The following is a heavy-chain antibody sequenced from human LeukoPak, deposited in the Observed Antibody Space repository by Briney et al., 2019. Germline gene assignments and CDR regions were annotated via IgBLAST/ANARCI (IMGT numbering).Heavy chain of an antibody. D-gene: IGHD2-21*02. CDR2: IIPIFGTA. CDR1: GGTFSSYA. Sequence: ASVKVSCKASGGTFSSYAISWVRQAPGQGLEWMGGIIPIFGTANYAQKFQGRVTITADESTSTAYLELSSLRSEDTAVYYCARRPYCGGDCLYGMDVWGHGTTVTVSS. V-gene: IGHV1-69*13. J-gene: IGHJ6*02. CDR3: ARRPYCGGDCLYGMDV.